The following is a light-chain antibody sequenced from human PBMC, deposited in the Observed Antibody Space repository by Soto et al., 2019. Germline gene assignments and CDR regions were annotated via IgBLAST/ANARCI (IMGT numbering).Light chain of an antibody. Sequence: QSVLTQPPSASGIPGQRVTVSCSGSSSNIGTNTVNWYQQLPGTAPKLLIYSNNQRPSGVPDRFSGSKSGTSASLAISGLQSEDEADYYCAAWDDSRNGVIFGGGTQLTVL. CDR3: AAWDDSRNGVI. J-gene: IGLJ2*01. V-gene: IGLV1-44*01. CDR2: SNN. CDR1: SSNIGTNT.